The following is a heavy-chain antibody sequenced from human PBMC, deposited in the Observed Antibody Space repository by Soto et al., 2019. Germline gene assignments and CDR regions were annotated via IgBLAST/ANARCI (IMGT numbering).Heavy chain of an antibody. CDR3: VKGAGWLQDVDY. Sequence: GGSLRLSCSASGFPFNDNPMYWVRQAPGKGLEYVSLISANGGSTHYADSVKGRFSISRDNSENTLYLQMSSLRSEDTAVYYCVKGAGWLQDVDYWGQGTLVTVSS. CDR1: GFPFNDNP. V-gene: IGHV3-64D*08. J-gene: IGHJ4*02. D-gene: IGHD5-12*01. CDR2: ISANGGST.